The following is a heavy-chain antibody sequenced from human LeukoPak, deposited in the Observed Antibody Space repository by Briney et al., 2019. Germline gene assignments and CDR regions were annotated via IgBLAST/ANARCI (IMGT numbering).Heavy chain of an antibody. V-gene: IGHV4-34*01. D-gene: IGHD3-22*01. CDR3: ARHHGSGYHYYYYYYMDV. CDR2: INHSGST. Sequence: SETLSLTCAVYGGSFSGYYWSWIRQPPGKGLEWIGEINHSGSTNYNPSLKSRVTISVDTSKNQFSLKLSSVTAADTAVYYCARHHGSGYHYYYYYYMDVWGKGTTVTVSS. J-gene: IGHJ6*03. CDR1: GGSFSGYY.